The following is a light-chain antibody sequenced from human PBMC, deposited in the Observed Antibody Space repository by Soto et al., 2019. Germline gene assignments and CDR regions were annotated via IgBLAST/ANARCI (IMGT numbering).Light chain of an antibody. J-gene: IGKJ5*01. CDR2: AAS. Sequence: AIRLTQSPSSLSASVLGRGNITFLASQGIRHDLGWYQQKPGKAPKLLIYAASSLQSGVPSRFSGSGFGTDFTLTISSLQPEDSAIYYCQQADTFPITFGQGTRLEIK. CDR3: QQADTFPIT. CDR1: QGIRHD. V-gene: IGKV1-6*01.